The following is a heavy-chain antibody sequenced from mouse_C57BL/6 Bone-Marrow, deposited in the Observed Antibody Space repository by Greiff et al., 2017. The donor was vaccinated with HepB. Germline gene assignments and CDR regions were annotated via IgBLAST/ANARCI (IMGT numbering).Heavy chain of an antibody. Sequence: EVQGVESGGGLVQPKGSLKLSCAASGFSFNTYAMNWVRQAPGKGLEWVARIRSKSNNYATYYADSVKDRFTISRDDSESMLYLQMNNLKTEDTAMYYCVRDRTGWFAYWGQGTLVTVSA. V-gene: IGHV10-1*01. CDR2: IRSKSNNYAT. CDR1: GFSFNTYA. J-gene: IGHJ3*01. D-gene: IGHD3-3*01. CDR3: VRDRTGWFAY.